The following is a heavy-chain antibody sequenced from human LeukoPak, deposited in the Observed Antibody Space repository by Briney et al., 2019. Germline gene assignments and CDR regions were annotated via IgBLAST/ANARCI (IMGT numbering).Heavy chain of an antibody. CDR3: AREGHSSSFGYYYYYMDV. Sequence: ESGPGLVKPSETLSLTCTVSGGSISSGSYYWSWIRQPAGKGLEWIGRIYTSGSTNYNPSLKSRVTISVDTSKNQFSLKLSSVTAADTAVYYCAREGHSSSFGYYYYYMDVWGKGTTVTISS. CDR2: IYTSGST. J-gene: IGHJ6*03. D-gene: IGHD6-13*01. V-gene: IGHV4-61*02. CDR1: GGSISSGSYY.